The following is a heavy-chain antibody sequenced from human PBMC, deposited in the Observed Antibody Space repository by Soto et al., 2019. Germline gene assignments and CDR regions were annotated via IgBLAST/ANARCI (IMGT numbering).Heavy chain of an antibody. CDR2: IYYSGST. V-gene: IGHV4-39*01. CDR1: GGSISSSSYY. D-gene: IGHD5-12*01. Sequence: PSETLSLTCTVPGGSISSSSYYWGWIRQPPGKGLEWIGSIYYSGSTYYNPSLKSRVTISVDTSKNQFSLKLSSVTAADTAVYYCARRSGYPLNDYWGQGTLVTVSS. J-gene: IGHJ4*02. CDR3: ARRSGYPLNDY.